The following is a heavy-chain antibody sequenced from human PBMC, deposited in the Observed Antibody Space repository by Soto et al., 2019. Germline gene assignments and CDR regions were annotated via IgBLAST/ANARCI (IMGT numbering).Heavy chain of an antibody. J-gene: IGHJ6*02. CDR3: ARDLAPSSSWYSSYYGMDV. CDR1: GFTFSSYG. Sequence: QVQLVESGGGVVQPGRSLRLSCAASGFTFSSYGMHWVRQAPGKGLEWVAVIWYDGSNKYYADSVKGRFTISRDNSKNTRYLQMNSLRAEDTAVYYCARDLAPSSSWYSSYYGMDVWGQGTTVTVSS. D-gene: IGHD6-13*01. V-gene: IGHV3-33*01. CDR2: IWYDGSNK.